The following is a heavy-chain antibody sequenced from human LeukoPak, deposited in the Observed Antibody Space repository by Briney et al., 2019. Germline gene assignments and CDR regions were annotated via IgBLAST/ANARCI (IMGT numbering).Heavy chain of an antibody. J-gene: IGHJ6*02. CDR1: GFTFSSYA. D-gene: IGHD2-2*02. CDR3: AKDWYCSSTSCYRSDSYYYYGMDV. CDR2: ISGSGGST. Sequence: PGGSLRLSCAASGFTFSSYAMSWVRQAAGKGLEWVSAISGSGGSTYYAASVKGRFTISRDNSKNTLYLQMSSLRAEDTAVYYCAKDWYCSSTSCYRSDSYYYYGMDVWGQGTTVTVSS. V-gene: IGHV3-23*01.